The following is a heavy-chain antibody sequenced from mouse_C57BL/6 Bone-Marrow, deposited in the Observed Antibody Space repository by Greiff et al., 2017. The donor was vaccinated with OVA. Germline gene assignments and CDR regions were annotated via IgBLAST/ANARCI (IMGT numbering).Heavy chain of an antibody. V-gene: IGHV1-67*01. CDR2: ISPYYGDA. CDR3: AQGTRITTVVDY. CDR1: GYTFTDYA. J-gene: IGHJ2*01. D-gene: IGHD1-1*01. Sequence: VQLQESGPELVRPGVSVKISCKGSGYTFTDYAMHWVKQSHAKSLEWIGVISPYYGDASYNQTFKDKATMTVDKSSSTAYMELARLTSEDSAVYYCAQGTRITTVVDYWGQGTTLTVSS.